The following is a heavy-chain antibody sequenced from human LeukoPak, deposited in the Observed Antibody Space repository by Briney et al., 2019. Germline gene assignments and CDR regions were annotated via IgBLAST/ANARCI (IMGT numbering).Heavy chain of an antibody. CDR2: INHSGST. D-gene: IGHD6-13*01. CDR3: ARLVIAAAGTRGYYYYYMDV. J-gene: IGHJ6*03. CDR1: GGSFSGYY. V-gene: IGHV4-34*01. Sequence: SETLSLTSAVHGGSFSGYYWSWIRQPPGKGLEWIGEINHSGSTNYNPSLKSRVTISVDTSKNQFYLKLSSVTAADTAVYYCARLVIAAAGTRGYYYYYMDVWGKGTTVTVSS.